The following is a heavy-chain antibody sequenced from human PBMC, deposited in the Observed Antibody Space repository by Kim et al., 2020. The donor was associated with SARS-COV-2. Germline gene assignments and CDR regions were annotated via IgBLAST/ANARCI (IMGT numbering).Heavy chain of an antibody. CDR1: GFTFSSYA. D-gene: IGHD1-26*01. V-gene: IGHV3-23*01. Sequence: GGSLRLSCAASGFTFSSYAMSWVRQAPGKGLEWVSAISGSGGSTYYADSVKGRFTISRDNSKNTLYLQMNSLRAEDTAVYYCARHSGSYSGYFDYWGQGTLVTVSS. J-gene: IGHJ4*02. CDR2: ISGSGGST. CDR3: ARHSGSYSGYFDY.